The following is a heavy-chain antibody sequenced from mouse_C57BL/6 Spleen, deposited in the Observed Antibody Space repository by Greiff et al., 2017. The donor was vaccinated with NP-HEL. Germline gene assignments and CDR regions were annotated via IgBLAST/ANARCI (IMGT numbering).Heavy chain of an antibody. Sequence: VQLQQPGAELVKPGASVKLSCKASGYTFTSYWMHWVKQRPGQGLEWIGVIHPNSGSTNYNEKFKSKATLTVDKSSSTAYMQLSSLTSEDSAVYYCARRAVVARGDYWGQGTTLTVSS. V-gene: IGHV1-64*01. CDR1: GYTFTSYW. D-gene: IGHD1-1*01. J-gene: IGHJ2*01. CDR2: IHPNSGST. CDR3: ARRAVVARGDY.